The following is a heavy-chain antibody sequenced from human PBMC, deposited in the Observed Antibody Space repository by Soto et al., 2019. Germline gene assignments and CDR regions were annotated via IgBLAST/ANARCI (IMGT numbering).Heavy chain of an antibody. D-gene: IGHD6-13*01. CDR1: GGSFSGYY. J-gene: IGHJ4*02. CDR2: INHSGST. V-gene: IGHV4-34*01. Sequence: QVQLQQWGAGLLKPSETLSLTCAVYGGSFSGYYWSWIRQPPGKGLEWIGEINHSGSTNYNPSLKVRVTISVATAKNQSSLKLSSVTAADTAVYYCARGRSLDYWGQGTLVTVSS. CDR3: ARGRSLDY.